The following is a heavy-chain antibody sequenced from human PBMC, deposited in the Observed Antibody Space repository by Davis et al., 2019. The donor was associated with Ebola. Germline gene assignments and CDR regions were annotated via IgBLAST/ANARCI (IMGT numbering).Heavy chain of an antibody. CDR2: IYYSGST. CDR3: ARGNDNLAY. J-gene: IGHJ4*02. CDR1: GVSVSSPTHY. Sequence: PSETLSLTCTVSGVSVSSPTHYWSWIRQPPGRGLEWIGYIYYSGSTNYNPSLKSRVTISVDTSKNQFSLKLSSVTAADTAVYHCARGNDNLAYWGQGTLVTVSS. V-gene: IGHV4-61*01. D-gene: IGHD3-22*01.